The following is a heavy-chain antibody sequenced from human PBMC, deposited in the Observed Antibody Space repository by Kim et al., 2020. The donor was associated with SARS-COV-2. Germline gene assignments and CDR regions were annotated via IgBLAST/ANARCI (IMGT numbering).Heavy chain of an antibody. J-gene: IGHJ4*02. CDR2: IYYSGST. CDR3: ARAPFGSGNYVDY. V-gene: IGHV4-39*01. D-gene: IGHD3-10*01. CDR1: GGSISSSSYY. Sequence: SETLSLTCTVSGGSISSSSYYWGWIRQPPGKGLEWIGSIYYSGSTYYNPSLKSRVTISVNTSKHKYSLKLSSVTAADTAVYYCARAPFGSGNYVDYWGQGTLVTASS.